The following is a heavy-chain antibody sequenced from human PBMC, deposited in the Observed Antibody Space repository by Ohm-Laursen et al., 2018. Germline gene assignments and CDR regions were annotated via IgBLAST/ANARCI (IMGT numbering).Heavy chain of an antibody. J-gene: IGHJ6*02. D-gene: IGHD1-1*01. CDR3: ARARGNWKRDYYYTMDV. CDR2: MNPNSGNT. Sequence: ASVKVSCKASGYTFTSYDINWVRQATGQGLQWMGWMNPNSGNTGYVQKFQGRVTMTRNTSISTAYMELSSLRSEDTAVYYCARARGNWKRDYYYTMDVWGQGTTVTVSS. V-gene: IGHV1-8*01. CDR1: GYTFTSYD.